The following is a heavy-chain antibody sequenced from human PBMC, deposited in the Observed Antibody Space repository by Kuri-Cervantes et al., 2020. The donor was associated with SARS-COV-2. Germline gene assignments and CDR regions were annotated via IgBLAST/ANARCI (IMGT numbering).Heavy chain of an antibody. J-gene: IGHJ4*02. V-gene: IGHV1-46*01. CDR1: GYTLTTYY. Sequence: ASVKVSCKASGYTLTTYYMHWVRQARGQGLEWMGVIDPSGGGTVYAQLFQGRVTMTSDTSTSTVYMELSSLRSDDTAVYYCARGGSGLFDFWGQGTLVTVSS. D-gene: IGHD1-14*01. CDR3: ARGGSGLFDF. CDR2: IDPSGGGT.